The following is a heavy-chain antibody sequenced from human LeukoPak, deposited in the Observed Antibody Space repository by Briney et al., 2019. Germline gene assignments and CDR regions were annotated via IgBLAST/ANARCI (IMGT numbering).Heavy chain of an antibody. J-gene: IGHJ4*02. Sequence: ASVKVSCKTSGYTFLNYDINWVRQAPGQGLEWMGWMNSNTGNTGTGQRFQGRVTLTRDISLNTAYMELSSLRPDDTAVYFCARLDDFNGYYFVDFWGPGTPVTVSS. CDR1: GYTFLNYD. CDR3: ARLDDFNGYYFVDF. V-gene: IGHV1-8*02. D-gene: IGHD3-22*01. CDR2: MNSNTGNT.